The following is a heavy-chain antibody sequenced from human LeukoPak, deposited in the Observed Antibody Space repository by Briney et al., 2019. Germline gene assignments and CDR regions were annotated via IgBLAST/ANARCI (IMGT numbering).Heavy chain of an antibody. CDR1: GGSISSGSYY. J-gene: IGHJ4*02. V-gene: IGHV4-61*02. Sequence: PSETLSLTCTVSGGSISSGSYYWSWIRQPAGKGLEWIGRIYTSGSTNYNPSLKSRVTISVDTSKNQFSLKLSSVTAADTAVYYCARGRRKPYQLLKDYWGQGTLVTVSS. CDR2: IYTSGST. CDR3: ARGRRKPYQLLKDY. D-gene: IGHD2-2*01.